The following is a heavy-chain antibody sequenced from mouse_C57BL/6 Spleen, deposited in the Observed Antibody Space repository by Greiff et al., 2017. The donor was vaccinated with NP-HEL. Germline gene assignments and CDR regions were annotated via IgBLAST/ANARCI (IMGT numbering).Heavy chain of an antibody. J-gene: IGHJ4*01. CDR3: ARSGLYYPYYYAMDY. V-gene: IGHV1-76*01. Sequence: VQLQQSGAELVRPGASVKLSCKASGYTFTDYYINWVKQRPGQGLEWIARIYPGSGNTYYNEKFKGKATLTAEKSSSTAYMQLSSLTSEDSAVYFCARSGLYYPYYYAMDYWGQGTSVTVSS. D-gene: IGHD1-1*01. CDR1: GYTFTDYY. CDR2: IYPGSGNT.